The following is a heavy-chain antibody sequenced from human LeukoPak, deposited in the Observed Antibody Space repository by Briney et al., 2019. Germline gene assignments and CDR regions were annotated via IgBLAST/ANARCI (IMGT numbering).Heavy chain of an antibody. CDR2: IIPIFGTA. J-gene: IGHJ5*02. D-gene: IGHD6-19*01. CDR3: ARDRGIAVAGLNWFDP. Sequence: SVKVSCKASGYTFTSYDINWVRQATGQGLEWMGGIIPIFGTANYAQKFQGRVTITADESTSTAHMELSSLRSEDTAVYYCARDRGIAVAGLNWFDPWGQGTLVTVSS. CDR1: GYTFTSYD. V-gene: IGHV1-69*13.